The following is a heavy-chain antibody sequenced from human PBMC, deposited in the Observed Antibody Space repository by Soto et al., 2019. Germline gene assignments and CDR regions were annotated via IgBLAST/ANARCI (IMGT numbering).Heavy chain of an antibody. CDR1: GFSLSTGGVA. Sequence: QITLKESGLTLVKPTQTLTLTCTFSGFSLSTGGVAVGWIRQPPGKALEWLGIIYWDDDKRYSPSLKSRLTITKDTSKNQVVHTMTNMDPVDTATYYCAHRHRGYFHHWGQGTLGTVSS. CDR3: AHRHRGYFHH. V-gene: IGHV2-5*02. J-gene: IGHJ1*01. CDR2: IYWDDDK.